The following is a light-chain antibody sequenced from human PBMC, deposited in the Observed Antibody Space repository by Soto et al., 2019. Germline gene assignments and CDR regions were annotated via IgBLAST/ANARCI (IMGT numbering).Light chain of an antibody. CDR2: DDD. CDR1: SSNIGGNS. Sequence: QSVMTQPPSVSAAPGQKVTISRSGSSSNIGGNSVSWYQQFPGTAPKLLIYDDDKRPSGIPDRFSGSKSGTSATLGITGFQTGDEADYYCGSWDSSLSAYVFATGTKLTVL. V-gene: IGLV1-51*01. CDR3: GSWDSSLSAYV. J-gene: IGLJ1*01.